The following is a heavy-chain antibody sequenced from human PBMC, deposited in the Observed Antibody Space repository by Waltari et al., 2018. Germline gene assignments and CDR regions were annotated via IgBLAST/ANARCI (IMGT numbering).Heavy chain of an antibody. V-gene: IGHV3-48*04. Sequence: EVQLVESGGGLVQPGGSLRRSCTASGFTFSAYNLNWVRQAPGKGLEWVSYINSGSNTIYYADSVKGRFTISRDNAKNSLYLQMNSLRAEDTAVYYCARGGTTFDIWGQGTMVTVSS. CDR2: INSGSNTI. D-gene: IGHD3-16*01. J-gene: IGHJ3*02. CDR1: GFTFSAYN. CDR3: ARGGTTFDI.